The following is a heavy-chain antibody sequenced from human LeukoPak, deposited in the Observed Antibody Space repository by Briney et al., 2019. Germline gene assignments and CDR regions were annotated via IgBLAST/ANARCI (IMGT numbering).Heavy chain of an antibody. CDR3: AKDLLTGILVY. J-gene: IGHJ4*02. CDR2: ISGSGGST. Sequence: GGSLRLSCAASGFIFSGYAMSWVRQAPGEGLEWVSAISGSGGSTYYADSVKGRFTISRNNSKNTLYLQINSLRADDTAVYYCAKDLLTGILVYWGQGTLVTVSS. V-gene: IGHV3-23*01. D-gene: IGHD2-21*02. CDR1: GFIFSGYA.